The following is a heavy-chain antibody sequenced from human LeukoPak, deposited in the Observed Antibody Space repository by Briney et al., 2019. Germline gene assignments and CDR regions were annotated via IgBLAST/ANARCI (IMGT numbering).Heavy chain of an antibody. D-gene: IGHD6-13*01. V-gene: IGHV3-23*01. CDR3: AKARSGSYLYNFDY. Sequence: GGSLRLSCAASGFTFSSYAMSWVRQAPGKGLEWVSVISGSGGSTHYADSVKGRFTISRDNSKNTLYLQMNSLRAEDTAVYYCAKARSGSYLYNFDYGGRGPLVTFSS. J-gene: IGHJ4*02. CDR1: GFTFSSYA. CDR2: ISGSGGST.